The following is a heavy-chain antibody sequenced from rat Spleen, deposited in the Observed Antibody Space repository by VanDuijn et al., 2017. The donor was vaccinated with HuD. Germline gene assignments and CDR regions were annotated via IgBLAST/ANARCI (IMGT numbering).Heavy chain of an antibody. Sequence: EVQLQESGPGLVKPSQSLSLTCSVTAYSITSSYKWTWIRTFPGNKLEWMGYINSAGSTNYNPSLKSRISITRDTSKNQFFLQLNSVITEDTATYYCVRRRGQVYNNYFDYWGQGASVTVSS. D-gene: IGHD1-10*01. CDR1: AYSITSSYK. CDR2: INSAGST. CDR3: VRRRGQVYNNYFDY. J-gene: IGHJ4*01. V-gene: IGHV3-3*01.